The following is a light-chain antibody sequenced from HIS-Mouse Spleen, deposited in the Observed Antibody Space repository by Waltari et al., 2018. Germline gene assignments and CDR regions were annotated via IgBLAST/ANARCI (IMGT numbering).Light chain of an antibody. CDR2: KAS. J-gene: IGKJ1*01. CDR1: QSISSW. V-gene: IGKV1-5*03. Sequence: DIQMTQSPSTLSASVGDRVTITGRASQSISSWLAWYQQKPGKDPKLLIYKASSLESGVPSRCSGSGAGTEFTLTISSLQPDDFATYYCQQYNSWWTFGQGTKVEIK. CDR3: QQYNSWWT.